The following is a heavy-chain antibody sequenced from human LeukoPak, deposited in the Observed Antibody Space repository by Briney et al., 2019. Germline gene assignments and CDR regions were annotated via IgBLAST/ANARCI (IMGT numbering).Heavy chain of an antibody. CDR2: IYYSGST. Sequence: SETLSLTCTVSGGSITSSSYSWGWVRQPPGKGLEWIGSIYYSGSTYYNPSLKSRVTISVDTSKNQFSLKLSSVTAADTAVYYCARNQLWLHFDYWGQGTLVTVSS. J-gene: IGHJ4*02. V-gene: IGHV4-39*07. CDR3: ARNQLWLHFDY. CDR1: GGSITSSSYS. D-gene: IGHD5-18*01.